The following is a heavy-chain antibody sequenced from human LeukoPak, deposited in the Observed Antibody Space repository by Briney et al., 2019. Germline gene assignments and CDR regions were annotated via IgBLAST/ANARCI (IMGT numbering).Heavy chain of an antibody. CDR1: GFTFSSHG. J-gene: IGHJ4*02. V-gene: IGHV3-30*18. CDR3: AKDQRQLAYLFDY. D-gene: IGHD6-13*01. CDR2: ISYDENNK. Sequence: GVSLRLSCAASGFTFSSHGMHWVRQAPGKGLEWVAVISYDENNKYYADSVKGRFTISRDNSKNTLYLQMNSLRAEDTAVYYCAKDQRQLAYLFDYWGQGTLVTVFS.